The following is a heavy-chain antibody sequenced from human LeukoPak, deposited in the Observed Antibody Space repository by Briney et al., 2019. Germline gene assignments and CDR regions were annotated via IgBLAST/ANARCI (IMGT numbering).Heavy chain of an antibody. D-gene: IGHD2-2*02. V-gene: IGHV3-23*01. CDR3: AKGRGYCSSTSCYTADAFDI. CDR1: GFTFNNYA. Sequence: GGSLRLSCAASGFTFNNYAMGWVRQAPGKGLEWVSAISGSGGSTYYADSVKGRFTISRDNSKNTLYLQMNSLRAEDTAVYYCAKGRGYCSSTSCYTADAFDIWGQGTMVTVSS. J-gene: IGHJ3*02. CDR2: ISGSGGST.